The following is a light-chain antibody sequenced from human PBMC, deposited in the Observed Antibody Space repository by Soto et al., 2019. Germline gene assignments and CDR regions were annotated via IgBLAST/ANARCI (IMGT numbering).Light chain of an antibody. CDR2: GNN. Sequence: QSVLTQPPSVSGAPGQRVTISCTGSSSNVGAGSDLHWYQQLPGTAPKLLIYGNNNRPSGVPDRFSGSKSGTSASLAITGLQAEDEADYFCQSYDISLSAVVFGGGTQLTVL. CDR3: QSYDISLSAVV. J-gene: IGLJ7*01. CDR1: SSNVGAGSD. V-gene: IGLV1-40*01.